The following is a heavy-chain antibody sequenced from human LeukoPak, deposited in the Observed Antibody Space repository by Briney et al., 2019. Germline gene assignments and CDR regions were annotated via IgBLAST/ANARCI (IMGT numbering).Heavy chain of an antibody. CDR1: GYTFSDYY. J-gene: IGHJ6*03. V-gene: IGHV1-2*02. Sequence: ASVKVSCKASGYTFSDYYMDWVRQAPGQGLEWMGWINPNSGGTNYVQKFQGRVTMTRDTSISTAYMELSRLRSDDTAVYYCARSGGYDFWSGSALYYYYYYMDVWGKGTTVTVSS. CDR3: ARSGGYDFWSGSALYYYYYYMDV. CDR2: INPNSGGT. D-gene: IGHD3-3*01.